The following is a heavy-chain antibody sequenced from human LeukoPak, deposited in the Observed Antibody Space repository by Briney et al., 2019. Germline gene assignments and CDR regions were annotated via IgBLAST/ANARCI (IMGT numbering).Heavy chain of an antibody. Sequence: GSLRLSCVASGFTFSSYSMSWVRQAPGKGLEWVSYISSSSSTIYYADSVKGRFTISRDNAKNSLYLQMNSLRADDTAIYYCARAIQLWFVDFWGQGTLVTVSS. CDR1: GFTFSSYS. J-gene: IGHJ4*02. CDR3: ARAIQLWFVDF. D-gene: IGHD5-18*01. V-gene: IGHV3-48*01. CDR2: ISSSSSTI.